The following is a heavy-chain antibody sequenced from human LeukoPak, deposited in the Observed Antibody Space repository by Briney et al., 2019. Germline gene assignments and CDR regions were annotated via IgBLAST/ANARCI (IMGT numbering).Heavy chain of an antibody. CDR1: GFTSSSYG. CDR3: AKDRYGSGIYYFDY. D-gene: IGHD3-10*01. V-gene: IGHV3-30*18. Sequence: GRSLRLSCAASGFTSSSYGMHWVRQAPGKGLEWVAVISYDGSNKYYADSVKGRFTISRDNSKNTLYLQMNSLRAEDTAVYYCAKDRYGSGIYYFDYWGQGTLVTVSS. J-gene: IGHJ4*02. CDR2: ISYDGSNK.